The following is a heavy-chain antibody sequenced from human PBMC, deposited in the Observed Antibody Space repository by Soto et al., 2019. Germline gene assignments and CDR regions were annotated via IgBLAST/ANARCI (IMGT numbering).Heavy chain of an antibody. CDR2: INPNSGGT. D-gene: IGHD1-7*01. Sequence: ASVKVSCKASGYTFTGQYMHWVRQAPGQGLEWTGWINPNSGGTNYAQKFQGRVTMTRDTSIGTAYMELSSLRSNDTAIYYCARESSGITLYGMDVWGQGTTVTVSS. CDR1: GYTFTGQY. J-gene: IGHJ6*02. CDR3: ARESSGITLYGMDV. V-gene: IGHV1-2*02.